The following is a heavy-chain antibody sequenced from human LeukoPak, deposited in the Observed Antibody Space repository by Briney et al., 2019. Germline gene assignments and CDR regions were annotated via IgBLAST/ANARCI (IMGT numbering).Heavy chain of an antibody. J-gene: IGHJ5*02. CDR3: ARNRCSSTSCYLPPSFDP. D-gene: IGHD2-2*01. CDR1: GYTFTSYY. CDR2: INPSGGST. Sequence: ASVKVSCKASGYTFTSYYMHWVRQAPGQGLEWMGIINPSGGSTSYAQKFQGRVTMTRDMSTSTVYMELSSLRSEDTAVYYCARNRCSSTSCYLPPSFDPWGQGTLATVSS. V-gene: IGHV1-46*01.